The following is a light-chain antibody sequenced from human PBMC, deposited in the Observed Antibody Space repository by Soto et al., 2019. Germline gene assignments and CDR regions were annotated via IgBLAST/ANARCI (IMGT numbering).Light chain of an antibody. CDR1: SIDVGSYNL. Sequence: QSALTQPASASGSHGQSITISCTGTSIDVGSYNLVSWYQQHPGKAPKLMIYEGSKRPSGVSNRFSGSKSGNTASLTISGFQAEDEADYYCCSYAGSSTYVFGTGTKVTVL. CDR3: CSYAGSSTYV. J-gene: IGLJ1*01. V-gene: IGLV2-23*01. CDR2: EGS.